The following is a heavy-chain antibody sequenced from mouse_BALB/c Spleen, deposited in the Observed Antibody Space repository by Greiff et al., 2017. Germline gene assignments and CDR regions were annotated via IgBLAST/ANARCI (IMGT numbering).Heavy chain of an antibody. V-gene: IGHV3-2*02. J-gene: IGHJ4*01. CDR1: GYSITSDYA. Sequence: EVKLMESGPGLVKPSQSLSLTCTVTGYSITSDYAWNWIRQFPGNKLEWMGYISYSGSTSYNPSLKSRISITRDTSKNQFFLQLNSVTTEDTATYYCAREEIRSTMITTGYAMDYWGQGTSVTVSS. D-gene: IGHD2-4*01. CDR3: AREEIRSTMITTGYAMDY. CDR2: ISYSGST.